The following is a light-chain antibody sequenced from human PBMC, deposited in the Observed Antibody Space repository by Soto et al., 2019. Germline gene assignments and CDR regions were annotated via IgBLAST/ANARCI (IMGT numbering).Light chain of an antibody. CDR3: QQYDKWPPIT. J-gene: IGKJ5*01. Sequence: EVVLTQSPATLSVSPEERATLSCRASQSVVENLAWYQQKPGQAPRLLIYRASTRATGVPDRFSGAGSGTEFTLTIRSLQSENFAVYYCQQYDKWPPITFGQGTRLEVK. V-gene: IGKV3-15*01. CDR2: RAS. CDR1: QSVVEN.